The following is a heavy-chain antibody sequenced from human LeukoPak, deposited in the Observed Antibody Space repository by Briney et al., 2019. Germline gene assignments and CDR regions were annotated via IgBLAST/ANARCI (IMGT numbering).Heavy chain of an antibody. Sequence: ASVKVSCKASGYIFTGYYLHWVRQAPGQGLEWMGWSNPSSGGTNYAQKFQGRVTMTRDTSISTASMELSRLRSDDTAVYYCARDIASSGSYWRGFGYWGQGILVTVSS. J-gene: IGHJ4*02. CDR2: SNPSSGGT. V-gene: IGHV1-2*02. CDR3: ARDIASSGSYWRGFGY. CDR1: GYIFTGYY. D-gene: IGHD1-26*01.